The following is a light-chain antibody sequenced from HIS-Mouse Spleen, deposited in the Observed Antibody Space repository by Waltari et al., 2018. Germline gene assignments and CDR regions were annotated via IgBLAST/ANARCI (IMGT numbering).Light chain of an antibody. Sequence: QSALTQPASVSGSPGQSITISCTGTSSDVGSYNLVSWYQQHPGKAPKLMLYAGSKRPSGVSNRFSCSKSGNTASLTISGLQAEDEADYYCCSYAGSSTVVFGGGTKLTVL. J-gene: IGLJ2*01. CDR2: AGS. V-gene: IGLV2-23*01. CDR1: SSDVGSYNL. CDR3: CSYAGSSTVV.